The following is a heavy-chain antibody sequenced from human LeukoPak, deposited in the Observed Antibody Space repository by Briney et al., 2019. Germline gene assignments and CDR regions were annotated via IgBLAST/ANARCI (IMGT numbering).Heavy chain of an antibody. Sequence: GGSLRLSCAASGFTFDDYAMHWVRQAPGKGLEWVSGISWNSGSTGYADSVKGRFTISRDNAKNSLYLQMNSLRAEDTALYYCAKDSSNYVWGSYRYYGLDYWGQGTLVTVSS. J-gene: IGHJ4*02. CDR3: AKDSSNYVWGSYRYYGLDY. CDR1: GFTFDDYA. CDR2: ISWNSGST. D-gene: IGHD3-16*02. V-gene: IGHV3-9*01.